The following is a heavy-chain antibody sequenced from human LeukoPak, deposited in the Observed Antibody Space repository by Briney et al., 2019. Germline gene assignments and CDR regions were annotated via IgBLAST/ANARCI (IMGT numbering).Heavy chain of an antibody. Sequence: GGSLRLSCVASGFTFTKCAMSWIRPAPGKGLAGVALIAATGDTAYYADSVNGRFTISRHNSRNTVYMQMASLRAEDPAIYCCAGDRNSDWYSPLDSWGQGAQVTVSP. CDR2: IAATGDTA. D-gene: IGHD6-19*01. V-gene: IGHV3-23*01. CDR3: AGDRNSDWYSPLDS. CDR1: GFTFTKCA. J-gene: IGHJ4*02.